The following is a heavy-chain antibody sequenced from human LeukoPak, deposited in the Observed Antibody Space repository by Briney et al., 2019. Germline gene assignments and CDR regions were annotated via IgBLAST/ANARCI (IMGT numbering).Heavy chain of an antibody. D-gene: IGHD3-10*01. J-gene: IGHJ4*02. Sequence: GGSLRLSCAGTGFTFRSYTMSWVRQAPGKGLEWVSAITTSGGTTYYADSVKGRFTISRDNSKNTLYLQMSSLRAEDTAVYYCAKVGVYDSGTLRGYFDFWGQGTLVTVSS. CDR2: ITTSGGTT. CDR3: AKVGVYDSGTLRGYFDF. CDR1: GFTFRSYT. V-gene: IGHV3-23*01.